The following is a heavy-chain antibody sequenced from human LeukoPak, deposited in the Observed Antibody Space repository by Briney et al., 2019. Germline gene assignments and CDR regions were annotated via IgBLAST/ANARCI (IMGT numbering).Heavy chain of an antibody. V-gene: IGHV1-2*02. Sequence: ASVKVSCKASGYTFTGYYMHWVRQAPGQGLEWMGWINPNSGGTNYAQKFQARVTMTTDTSISTAYMQLSRLRSDDTAVYYCARVRRDGYNPTFEYWGQGPWSPSPQ. CDR3: ARVRRDGYNPTFEY. CDR2: INPNSGGT. D-gene: IGHD5-24*01. J-gene: IGHJ4*02. CDR1: GYTFTGYY.